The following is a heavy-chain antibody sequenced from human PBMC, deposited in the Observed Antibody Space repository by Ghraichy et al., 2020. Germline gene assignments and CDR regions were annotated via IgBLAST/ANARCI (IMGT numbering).Heavy chain of an antibody. Sequence: SQTLSLTCAISGDSVSSNSVAWNWIRQSPSRGLEWLGRTYQRSKWYNDYAVSVKTRITINPDTSKNQFSLQLNSVTPEDTAVYYCARGHASDWFDYWGQGSLVTVSA. V-gene: IGHV6-1*01. CDR1: GDSVSSNSVA. J-gene: IGHJ4*02. D-gene: IGHD6-19*01. CDR3: ARGHASDWFDY. CDR2: TYQRSKWYN.